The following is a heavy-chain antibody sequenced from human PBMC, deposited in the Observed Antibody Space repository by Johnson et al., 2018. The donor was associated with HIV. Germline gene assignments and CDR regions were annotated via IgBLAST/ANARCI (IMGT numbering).Heavy chain of an antibody. CDR1: GFTFSSYG. Sequence: QVQLVESGGGVVRPGGSLRLSCAASGFTFSSYGMHWVRQAPGKGLEWVAVIWYDGSNKYYADSVKGRFTISRDNSKNTMYLTMNSLRAEDTAVYYCAKGGLDCSSTSCPHVGPGIAAASVDAFDIWGQGTMVTVSS. CDR2: IWYDGSNK. D-gene: IGHD2-2*01. V-gene: IGHV3-30*02. CDR3: AKGGLDCSSTSCPHVGPGIAAASVDAFDI. J-gene: IGHJ3*02.